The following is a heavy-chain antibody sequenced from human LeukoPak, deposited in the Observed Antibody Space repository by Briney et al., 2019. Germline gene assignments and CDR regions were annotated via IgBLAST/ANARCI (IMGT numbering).Heavy chain of an antibody. V-gene: IGHV3-21*01. J-gene: IGHJ3*02. CDR1: GFTFSSYS. D-gene: IGHD6-13*01. Sequence: GGSLRLSCAASGFTFSSYSMNWVRQAPGKGLEWASSISSSSSYIYYADSVKGRFTISRDNAKNSLYLQMNSLRAGDTAVYYCARWRAADDAFDIWGQGTMVTVSS. CDR2: ISSSSSYI. CDR3: ARWRAADDAFDI.